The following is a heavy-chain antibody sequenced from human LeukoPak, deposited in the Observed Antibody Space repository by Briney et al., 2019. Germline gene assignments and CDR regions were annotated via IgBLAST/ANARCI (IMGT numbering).Heavy chain of an antibody. CDR3: ARDYYGSGSYYNEGWFDP. V-gene: IGHV1-2*02. CDR2: INPNSGGT. J-gene: IGHJ5*02. D-gene: IGHD3-10*01. Sequence: ASVKVSCKASAYTFTGYYMHWVRQAPGQGLEWMGWINPNSGGTNYAQKFQGRVTMTRDTSISTAYMELSRLRSDGTAVYYCARDYYGSGSYYNEGWFDPWGQGTLVTVSS. CDR1: AYTFTGYY.